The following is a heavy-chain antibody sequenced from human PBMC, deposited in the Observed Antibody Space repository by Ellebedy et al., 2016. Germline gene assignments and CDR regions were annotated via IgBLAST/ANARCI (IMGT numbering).Heavy chain of an antibody. CDR3: AKVIAARLQGGFDY. V-gene: IGHV3-23*01. CDR1: GFTFDSYA. D-gene: IGHD6-6*01. J-gene: IGHJ4*02. CDR2: MSYSGDTQ. Sequence: GESLKISCAASGFTFDSYAMTWVRQAPGKGLEWVSAMSYSGDTQFYADSVKGRFTISRDNSKNTLYLQMNSLRAEDTAIYYCAKVIAARLQGGFDYWGQGTLVTVSS.